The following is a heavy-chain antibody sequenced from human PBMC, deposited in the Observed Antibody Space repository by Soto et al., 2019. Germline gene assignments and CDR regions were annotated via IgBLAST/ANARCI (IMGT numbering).Heavy chain of an antibody. J-gene: IGHJ4*02. CDR3: AKGAVAGELYFDY. CDR2: ISGSGGST. V-gene: IGHV3-23*01. D-gene: IGHD6-19*01. CDR1: GFTFSSYA. Sequence: GGSLRLSCAASGFTFSSYAMSWVRQAPGKGLEWVSAISGSGGSTYYADSVKGRFTISRDNSKNTLYRQRNSLRAEDTAVYYCAKGAVAGELYFDYWGQGSLVTVSS.